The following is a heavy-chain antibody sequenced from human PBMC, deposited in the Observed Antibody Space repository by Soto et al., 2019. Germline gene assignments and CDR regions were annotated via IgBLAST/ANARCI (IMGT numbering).Heavy chain of an antibody. Sequence: QVQLQESGPGLVKPSETLSLTCTVSGGSVSSGSYYWSWIRQPPGKGLEWIGYIYYSGSTNYNPSLKSRVTISLDTSKNQFSLKLSSVTAADTAVYYCVRDFIAASQGYFDYWGQGTLVTVSS. CDR2: IYYSGST. J-gene: IGHJ4*02. D-gene: IGHD6-6*01. CDR1: GGSVSSGSYY. CDR3: VRDFIAASQGYFDY. V-gene: IGHV4-61*01.